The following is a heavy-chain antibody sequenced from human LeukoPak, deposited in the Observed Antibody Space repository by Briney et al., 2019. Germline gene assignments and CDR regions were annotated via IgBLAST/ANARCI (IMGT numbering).Heavy chain of an antibody. CDR3: ARDLPVNYYDSSGYYDY. J-gene: IGHJ4*02. CDR2: IYQSGST. CDR1: GYSISSGYH. V-gene: IGHV4-38-2*02. Sequence: SETLSLTCTVSGYSISSGYHWGWIRQAPGKGLEWLGSIYQSGSTYDNPSLKSRVTLSVDTSKNQVSLKLSSVTAADTAVYYCARDLPVNYYDSSGYYDYWGQGTLVTVSS. D-gene: IGHD3-22*01.